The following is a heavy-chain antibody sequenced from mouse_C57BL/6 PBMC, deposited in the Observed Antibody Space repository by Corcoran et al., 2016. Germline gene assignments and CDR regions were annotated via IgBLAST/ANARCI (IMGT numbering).Heavy chain of an antibody. CDR2: IDPKNGGT. CDR3: ARWLSNYWYFDV. V-gene: IGHV1-26*01. D-gene: IGHD2-2*01. J-gene: IGHJ1*03. Sequence: EIQLQQSGPELVKPGASVKISCKASGYTFTDYYMNWVKQNPGKSLEWIGDIDPKNGGTSYNQKFKGKATLTVDKSSSTAYMELRSLTSEDSAVYYCARWLSNYWYFDVWGTGTTVTVSS. CDR1: GYTFTDYY.